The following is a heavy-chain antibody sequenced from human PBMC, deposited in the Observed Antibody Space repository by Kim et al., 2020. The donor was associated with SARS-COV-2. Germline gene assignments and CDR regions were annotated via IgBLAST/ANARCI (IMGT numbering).Heavy chain of an antibody. CDR3: TTDEWSSSSLGYFDY. J-gene: IGHJ4*02. CDR1: GFTFSNAW. V-gene: IGHV3-15*01. Sequence: GGSLRLSCAASGFTFSNAWMSWVRQAPGKGLEWVGRIKSKTDGGTTDYAAPVKGRFTIPRDDSKNTLYLQMNSLKTEDTAVYYCTTDEWSSSSLGYFDYWGQGTLVTVSS. D-gene: IGHD6-13*01. CDR2: IKSKTDGGTT.